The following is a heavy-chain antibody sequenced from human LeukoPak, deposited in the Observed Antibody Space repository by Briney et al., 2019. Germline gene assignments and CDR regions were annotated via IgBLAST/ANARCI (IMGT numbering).Heavy chain of an antibody. CDR2: IKQDGSEK. D-gene: IGHD2/OR15-2a*01. CDR1: GFTFSSYW. J-gene: IGHJ4*02. CDR3: ASLSEDY. Sequence: GGPLRLSCVASGFTFSSYWMHWVRQAPGKGLEWVANIKQDGSEKYYVDSVKGRFTISRDNAKNSLYLQMNSLRAEDTAVYYCASLSEDYWGQGTLVTVSS. V-gene: IGHV3-7*03.